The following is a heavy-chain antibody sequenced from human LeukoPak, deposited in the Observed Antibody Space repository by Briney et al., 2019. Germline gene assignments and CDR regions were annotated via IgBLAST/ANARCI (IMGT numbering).Heavy chain of an antibody. V-gene: IGHV4-34*01. CDR1: GGSFSGYY. Sequence: SETLSLTCAVYGGSFSGYYWSWIRQPPGKGLEWIGEINHSGTTNYNPSLKSRVTISVDTSKNQFSLKLSSVTAADTAVYYCASSVGSTDYWGQGTLVTVSS. D-gene: IGHD1-26*01. J-gene: IGHJ4*02. CDR2: INHSGTT. CDR3: ASSVGSTDY.